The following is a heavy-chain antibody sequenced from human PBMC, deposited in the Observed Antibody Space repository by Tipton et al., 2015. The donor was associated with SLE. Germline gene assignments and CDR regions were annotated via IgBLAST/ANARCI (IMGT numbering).Heavy chain of an antibody. CDR3: ARDSGYDPYWYLDL. CDR1: GFIFSRYD. V-gene: IGHV3-48*03. J-gene: IGHJ2*01. D-gene: IGHD5-12*01. CDR2: VSSGGNTI. Sequence: SLRLSRAASGFIFSRYDMNWVRQAPGKGLEWVSYVSSGGNTIYYADSVKGRFTISRGNAKNSLYLQMNGLRGDDTGVYYCARDSGYDPYWYLDLWGRGTLVTVSS.